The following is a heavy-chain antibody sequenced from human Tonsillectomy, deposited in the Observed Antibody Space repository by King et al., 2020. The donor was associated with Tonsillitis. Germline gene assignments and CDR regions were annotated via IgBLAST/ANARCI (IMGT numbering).Heavy chain of an antibody. J-gene: IGHJ3*02. CDR1: GLIVSSNY. CDR3: ARLRERAAFDI. D-gene: IGHD3-10*01. Sequence: EWQLVQSGGGLVQPGGSLMLSCAASGLIVSSNYINWVRQSPGGGLEWVSIIYIEGRTFYADSGKGSLTSSKDNSKNTLYLQMTILSADDTAVYYCARLRERAAFDIWGRGTLVTVSS. CDR2: IYIEGRT. V-gene: IGHV3-66*04.